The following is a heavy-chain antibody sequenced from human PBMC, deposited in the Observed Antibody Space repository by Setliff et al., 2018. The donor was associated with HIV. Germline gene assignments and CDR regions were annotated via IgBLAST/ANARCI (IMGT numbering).Heavy chain of an antibody. Sequence: SETLSLTCTVSGGSISSGSYYWSWIRQPAGKGLEWIGRIYTSGSTNYNPSLKSRVTISVDTPKNQFSLKLSSVTAADTAVYYCAREGSGFLDYWGQGTLVTVSS. D-gene: IGHD6-19*01. V-gene: IGHV4-61*02. J-gene: IGHJ4*02. CDR2: IYTSGST. CDR1: GGSISSGSYY. CDR3: AREGSGFLDY.